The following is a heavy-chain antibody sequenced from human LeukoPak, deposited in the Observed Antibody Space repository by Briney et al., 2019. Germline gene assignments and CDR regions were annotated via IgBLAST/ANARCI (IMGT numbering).Heavy chain of an antibody. J-gene: IGHJ4*02. CDR1: GGSFSGYY. Sequence: PSETLSLTCAVYGGSFSGYYWSWIRQPPGKGLEWIGEINHSGSTNYNPSLKSRVTISVDTSKNQFSLKLSSVTAADTAVYYCARGWYYFDYWGQGTLVTVPS. CDR2: INHSGST. D-gene: IGHD2-8*02. CDR3: ARGWYYFDY. V-gene: IGHV4-34*01.